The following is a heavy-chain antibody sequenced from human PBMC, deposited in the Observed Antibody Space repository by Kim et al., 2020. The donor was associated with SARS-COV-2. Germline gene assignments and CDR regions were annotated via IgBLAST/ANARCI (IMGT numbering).Heavy chain of an antibody. J-gene: IGHJ5*02. D-gene: IGHD2-15*01. CDR1: GGSISSYY. CDR2: IYTSGST. V-gene: IGHV4-4*07. Sequence: SETLSLTCTASGGSISSYYWSWIRQPAGKGLEWIGRIYTSGSTNYNPSLKSRVTMSVDTSKNQFSLKLSSVTAADTAVYYCARMGYCSGGSCLSWFDPWGQGTLVTVSS. CDR3: ARMGYCSGGSCLSWFDP.